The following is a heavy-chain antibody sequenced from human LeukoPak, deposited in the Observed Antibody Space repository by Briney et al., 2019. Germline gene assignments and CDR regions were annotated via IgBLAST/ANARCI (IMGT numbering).Heavy chain of an antibody. D-gene: IGHD4-17*01. CDR3: AGTTMTTTWFDP. Sequence: SETLSLTCSVSGGSISNYYWSWIRQPTGKGLEWIGRIYTSGTTNYNPSLKSRVTTSGDTAKNQLTLQLSSVTAADTAVYYCAGTTMTTTWFDPWGQGTLVTVSS. J-gene: IGHJ5*02. CDR1: GGSISNYY. CDR2: IYTSGTT. V-gene: IGHV4-4*07.